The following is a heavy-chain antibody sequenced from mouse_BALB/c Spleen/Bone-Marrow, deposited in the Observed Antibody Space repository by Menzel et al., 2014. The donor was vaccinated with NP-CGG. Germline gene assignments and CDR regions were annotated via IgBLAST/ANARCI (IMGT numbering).Heavy chain of an antibody. J-gene: IGHJ4*01. CDR1: GYTFTSYY. CDR2: INPSNGAN. V-gene: IGHV1S81*02. CDR3: SRGGNFDVMDY. D-gene: IGHD2-1*01. Sequence: QVQLQQSGAELVKPGASVKLSCKASGYTFTSYYMFWVKPRPGQGLEWIGGINPSNGANNFNEKFKSKATLTVDKSSSTAYMQLSSLTSEDSAVYYCSRGGNFDVMDYWGQGTSVTVSS.